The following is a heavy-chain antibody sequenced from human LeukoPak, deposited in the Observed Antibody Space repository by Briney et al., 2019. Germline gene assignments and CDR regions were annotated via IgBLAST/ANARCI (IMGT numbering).Heavy chain of an antibody. D-gene: IGHD3-10*01. Sequence: VFSVKVSCKASGYTFTGYYMQWLRQAPRPGLEGIGWINPNSFDSEYAQKSEGRVPMTRDTSISTDYMELSRLRSDDTAVYYCARDSSRVRASAFDIWGQGTMVTVSS. CDR3: ARDSSRVRASAFDI. V-gene: IGHV1-2*02. J-gene: IGHJ3*02. CDR1: GYTFTGYY. CDR2: INPNSFDS.